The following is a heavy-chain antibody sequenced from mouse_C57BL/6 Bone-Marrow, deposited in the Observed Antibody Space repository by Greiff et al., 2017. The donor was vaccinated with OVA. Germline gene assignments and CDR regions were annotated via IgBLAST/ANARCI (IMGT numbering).Heavy chain of an antibody. D-gene: IGHD1-1*01. J-gene: IGHJ1*03. Sequence: VQLQQSGAELVKPGASVKLSCKASGYTFTEYTIHWVKQRSGQGLEWIGWFYPGSGSIKYNEKFKDKATLTADKYSSTVYMELSRLTSEDSAVYFCARHEEGITTVSYWDFDVWGTGTTVTVSS. CDR2: FYPGSGSI. CDR3: ARHEEGITTVSYWDFDV. V-gene: IGHV1-62-2*01. CDR1: GYTFTEYT.